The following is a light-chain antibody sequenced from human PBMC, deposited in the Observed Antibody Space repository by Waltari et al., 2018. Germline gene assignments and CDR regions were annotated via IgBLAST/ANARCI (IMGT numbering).Light chain of an antibody. J-gene: IGLJ2*01. CDR1: TSNIGRYY. Sequence: QSVLTQPPSVSGAPGQRVTISCTGSTSNIGRYYISWYQQLPGTTPKLLIYQDNKRPSGVSDRFSGSKSGTSASLTITGLQTEDEADYYCLSYDSSLSALFGGGTRLTVL. CDR3: LSYDSSLSAL. CDR2: QDN. V-gene: IGLV1-40*01.